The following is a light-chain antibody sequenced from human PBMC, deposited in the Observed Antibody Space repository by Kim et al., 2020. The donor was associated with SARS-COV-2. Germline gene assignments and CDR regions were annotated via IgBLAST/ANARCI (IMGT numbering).Light chain of an antibody. CDR3: ATWDDSLNAVV. Sequence: GQRATISCSGSRSNIGGETVHWYQQFPGAAPKLIIYTNDQRSSGVPDRFSGSKSGTSASLAISGLQSEDEAEYYCATWDDSLNAVVFGGGTQLTVL. CDR1: RSNIGGET. CDR2: TND. J-gene: IGLJ2*01. V-gene: IGLV1-44*01.